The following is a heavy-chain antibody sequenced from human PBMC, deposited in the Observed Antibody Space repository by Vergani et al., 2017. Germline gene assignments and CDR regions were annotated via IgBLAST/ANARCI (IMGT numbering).Heavy chain of an antibody. CDR2: IYPGDSEV. D-gene: IGHD3-10*01. CDR1: GYIFSNFW. Sequence: EKQLVQSGSETKKPGESLKISCQAFGYIFSNFWIGWVRQRPGRGLEWMGIIYPGDSEVKSNPTFRGQVIFSVDTSVNTAYLQWRSLQASDTATYLCASGGYGSENGGALQLWGQGTNITVSS. J-gene: IGHJ3*01. CDR3: ASGGYGSENGGALQL. V-gene: IGHV5-51*01.